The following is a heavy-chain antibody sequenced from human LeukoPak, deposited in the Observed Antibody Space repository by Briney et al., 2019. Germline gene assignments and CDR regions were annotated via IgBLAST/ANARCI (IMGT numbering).Heavy chain of an antibody. CDR3: ARVRGYDSSWFDP. J-gene: IGHJ5*02. CDR2: INHSGST. V-gene: IGHV4-34*01. D-gene: IGHD5-12*01. CDR1: GGSFSGYY. Sequence: SETLSLTCAVYGGSFSGYYWSWIRQPPGKGLEWIGEINHSGSTNYNPSLKSRVTISVDTSKNQFSLKLSSVTAADTAVYYCARVRGYDSSWFDPWGQGTLVTVSS.